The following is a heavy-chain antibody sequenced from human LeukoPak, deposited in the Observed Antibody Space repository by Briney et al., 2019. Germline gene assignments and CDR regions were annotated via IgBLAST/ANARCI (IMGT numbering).Heavy chain of an antibody. V-gene: IGHV3-21*01. CDR1: GFTFSSYS. D-gene: IGHD1-1*01. J-gene: IGHJ4*02. CDR3: ARELQLELLGFGKEGSAFDY. Sequence: RGSLRLSCAASGFTFSSYSMNWVRQAPGKGLEWVSSISSSSSYIYYADSVKGRFTISRDNAKNSLYLQMNSLRAEDTAVYYCARELQLELLGFGKEGSAFDYWGQGTLVTVSS. CDR2: ISSSSSYI.